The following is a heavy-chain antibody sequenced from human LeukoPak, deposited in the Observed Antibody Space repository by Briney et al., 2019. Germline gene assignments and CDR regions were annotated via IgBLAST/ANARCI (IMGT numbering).Heavy chain of an antibody. CDR2: IHHSGNT. D-gene: IGHD5-12*01. J-gene: IGHJ3*02. CDR1: GGSISSDLW. CDR3: ARVPRLRGGAFDI. V-gene: IGHV4-4*02. Sequence: SGTLSLTCAVSGGSISSDLWWSWVRQSPQKGLEWIGEIHHSGNTNYNPSLKSRVTMSVDTSKNQFSLKLSSVTAADTAVYYCARVPRLRGGAFDIWGQGTMVTVSS.